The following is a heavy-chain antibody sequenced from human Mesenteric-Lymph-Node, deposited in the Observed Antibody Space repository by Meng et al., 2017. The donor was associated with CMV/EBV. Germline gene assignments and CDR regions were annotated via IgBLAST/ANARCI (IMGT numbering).Heavy chain of an antibody. V-gene: IGHV4-34*01. J-gene: IGHJ4*02. D-gene: IGHD7-27*01. CDR3: ARGRNWGSSPFDY. Sequence: CAVYGGSFTGSYWTWIRPPPGKGLEWIGEINHSGNTNYNPSLKSRVTISVDTSKNQFSLKLSSVTAADTSVYYCARGRNWGSSPFDYWGQGTLVTVSS. CDR1: GGSFTGSY. CDR2: INHSGNT.